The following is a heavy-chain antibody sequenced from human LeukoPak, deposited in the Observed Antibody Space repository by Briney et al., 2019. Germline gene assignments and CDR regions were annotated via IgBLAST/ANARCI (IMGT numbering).Heavy chain of an antibody. Sequence: GGSLRLSCAASGFTFSSYAMHWVRQAPGKGLEWVSAISGSGSGTFYADSVKGRFTISRDNSKNTLYLQINSLRAEDTAVYYCAKGPVVPVATYYFDSWGQGTLVTVSS. V-gene: IGHV3-23*01. CDR2: ISGSGSGT. CDR3: AKGPVVPVATYYFDS. D-gene: IGHD2-2*01. J-gene: IGHJ4*02. CDR1: GFTFSSYA.